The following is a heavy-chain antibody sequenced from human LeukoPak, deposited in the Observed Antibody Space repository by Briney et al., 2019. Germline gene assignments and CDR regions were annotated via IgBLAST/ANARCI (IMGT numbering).Heavy chain of an antibody. V-gene: IGHV3-30-3*01. J-gene: IGHJ4*02. CDR2: ISYGGSNK. CDR1: GFTFSSYA. Sequence: QPGKSLRLSCAASGFTFSSYAMHWVRQAPGKGLEWVAVISYGGSNKYYADSVKGRFTISRDNSKNTLYLQMNSLRAEDTAVYYCAAQGSSWYNFDYWGQGTLVTVSS. D-gene: IGHD6-13*01. CDR3: AAQGSSWYNFDY.